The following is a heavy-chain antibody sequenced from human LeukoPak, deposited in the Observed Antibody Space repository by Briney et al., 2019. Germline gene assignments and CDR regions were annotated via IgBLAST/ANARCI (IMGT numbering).Heavy chain of an antibody. CDR1: GYTFTTYY. CDR3: AREKEITIFGVVINWFDP. Sequence: ASVKVSCKPSGYTFTTYYIHWVRQAPGQGLEWIGMINPSGGSTSFAQKFQGRVTMTTDTSTSTAYMELRSLRSDDTAVYYCAREKEITIFGVVINWFDPWGQGTLVTVSS. J-gene: IGHJ5*02. V-gene: IGHV1-46*01. CDR2: INPSGGST. D-gene: IGHD3-3*01.